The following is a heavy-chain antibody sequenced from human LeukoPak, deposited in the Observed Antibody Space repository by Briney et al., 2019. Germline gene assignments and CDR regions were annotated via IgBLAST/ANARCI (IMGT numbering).Heavy chain of an antibody. V-gene: IGHV3-11*03. J-gene: IGHJ4*02. D-gene: IGHD3-10*01. CDR1: GFTFSDYY. Sequence: PGGSLRLSCAASGFTFSDYYMSWIRQAPGKGLEWVSYISGSSSFTKYADSVKGRFTISRDNAKNSLYLQMSSLRAEDTAVYYCARWFGSGSYYGYWGQGTLSPSPQ. CDR2: ISGSSSFT. CDR3: ARWFGSGSYYGY.